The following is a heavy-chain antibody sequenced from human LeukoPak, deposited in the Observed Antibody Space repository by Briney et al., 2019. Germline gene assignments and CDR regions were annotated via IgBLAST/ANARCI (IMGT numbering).Heavy chain of an antibody. D-gene: IGHD2-21*02. V-gene: IGHV3-7*01. J-gene: IGHJ3*02. CDR3: AREVTASSFDI. CDR2: INQDGSQN. Sequence: SGGSLRLSCAASGFTFSSYSMIWVRQAPGRGLEWVGNINQDGSQNSSVDSVKGRFTISRDNAKNSLYLQMNSLGAEDTALYYCAREVTASSFDILGQGTMVTVSS. CDR1: GFTFSSYS.